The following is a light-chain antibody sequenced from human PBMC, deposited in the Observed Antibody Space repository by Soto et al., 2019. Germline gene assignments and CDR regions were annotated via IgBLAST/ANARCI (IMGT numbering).Light chain of an antibody. CDR1: ALPKRY. CDR2: KDT. J-gene: IGLJ3*02. CDR3: QSADSSGTYCV. V-gene: IGLV3-25*02. Sequence: SYELTQPPSVSVSPGQTARITCSGDALPKRYAYWYRQKPGQAPVLVIYKDTERPSGIPERFSGSSSGTTVTLTISGVQAEDEADYYCQSADSSGTYCVFGGGTKLTVL.